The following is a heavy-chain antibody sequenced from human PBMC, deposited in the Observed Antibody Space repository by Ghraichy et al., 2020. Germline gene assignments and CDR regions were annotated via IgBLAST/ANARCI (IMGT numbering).Heavy chain of an antibody. J-gene: IGHJ3*02. CDR3: ASYYESAFDI. Sequence: GGSLRLSCAASGFTFSSYEMNWVRQAPGKGLEWVSYISSSGSTIYYADSVKGRFTISRDNAKNSLYLQMNSLRAEDTAVYYCASYYESAFDIWGQGTMVTVSS. CDR2: ISSSGSTI. D-gene: IGHD1-26*01. V-gene: IGHV3-48*03. CDR1: GFTFSSYE.